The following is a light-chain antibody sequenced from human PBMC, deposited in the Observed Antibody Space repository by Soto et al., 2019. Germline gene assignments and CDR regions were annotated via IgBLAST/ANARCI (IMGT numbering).Light chain of an antibody. V-gene: IGKV3-15*01. Sequence: EIVMTQSPATLSVSPGERATLSCRASQSVSSNLAWYQQKPGQAPRLVIHGASTRATGIPARFSGSGSGTEFTLPISSLQCEDFAVYYCQQYNNWPPYTFGQGTKLEIK. CDR2: GAS. J-gene: IGKJ2*01. CDR1: QSVSSN. CDR3: QQYNNWPPYT.